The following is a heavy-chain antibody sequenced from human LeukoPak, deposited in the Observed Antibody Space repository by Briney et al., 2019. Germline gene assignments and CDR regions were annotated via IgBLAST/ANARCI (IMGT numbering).Heavy chain of an antibody. CDR2: ISWNSGSI. Sequence: MRRFRRAPGQCKEKVSGISWNSGSIGYADSVKGRFTISRDNAKNSLYLQMNSLRAEDTALYYCAKSTLVVPAAMDYFDYWGQGTLVTVSS. J-gene: IGHJ4*02. V-gene: IGHV3-9*01. CDR3: AKSTLVVPAAMDYFDY. D-gene: IGHD2-2*01.